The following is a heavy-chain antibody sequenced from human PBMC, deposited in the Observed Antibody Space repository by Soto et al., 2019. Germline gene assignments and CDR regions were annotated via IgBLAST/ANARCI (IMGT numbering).Heavy chain of an antibody. V-gene: IGHV1-69*06. CDR1: GGSFSNYG. CDR2: IIPVSGKG. D-gene: IGHD1-7*01. CDR3: AREVDWNYVN. Sequence: QVQLVQSGAEVKKPGSSVKVSCKASGGSFSNYGITWVRQAPGLGLEWVGGIIPVSGKGDYAQKFQGRVRITADKSATTAYMELSRLTSGDTAVYYCAREVDWNYVNWGQGTLVTVSS. J-gene: IGHJ4*02.